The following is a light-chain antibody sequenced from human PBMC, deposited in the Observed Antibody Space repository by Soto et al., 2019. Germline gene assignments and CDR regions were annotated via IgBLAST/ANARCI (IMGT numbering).Light chain of an antibody. CDR3: QQSYSTVWT. J-gene: IGKJ1*01. Sequence: DTQMTQSPSTLSGSIGDRVSITCRASRSISNWVAWYQQKPGKAPKLLIYAAFSLQSGVPSRFSGSGSGTDFTLTISSLQPEDFATYYCQQSYSTVWTFGQGTKVDIK. V-gene: IGKV1-39*01. CDR1: RSISNW. CDR2: AAF.